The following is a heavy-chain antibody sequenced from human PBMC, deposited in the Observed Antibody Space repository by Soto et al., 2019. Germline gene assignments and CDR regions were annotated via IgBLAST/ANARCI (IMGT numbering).Heavy chain of an antibody. D-gene: IGHD3-3*01. Sequence: ASVKVSCKASGFTFTSSAMQWVRQARGQRLEWIGWIVVGSGNTNYAQKFQERVTITRDMSTSTAYMELSSLRSEDTAVYYCAAARESYSQTYYDFWSGYPGWYYYMDVWG. V-gene: IGHV1-58*02. CDR2: IVVGSGNT. CDR1: GFTFTSSA. J-gene: IGHJ6*03. CDR3: AAARESYSQTYYDFWSGYPGWYYYMDV.